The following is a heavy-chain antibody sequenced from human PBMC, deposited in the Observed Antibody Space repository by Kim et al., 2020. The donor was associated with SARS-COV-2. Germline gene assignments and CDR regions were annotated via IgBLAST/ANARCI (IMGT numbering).Heavy chain of an antibody. D-gene: IGHD3-10*01. CDR2: EK. V-gene: IGHV3-7*03. Sequence: EKNKVDSVKGRVTISRDSAKNSLFLQLNNLRAEDSAVYYCASGGWLDYWGQGTLVTVS. J-gene: IGHJ4*02. CDR3: ASGGWLDY.